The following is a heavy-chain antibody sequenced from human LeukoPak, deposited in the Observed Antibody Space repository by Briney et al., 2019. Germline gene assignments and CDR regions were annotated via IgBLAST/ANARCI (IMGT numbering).Heavy chain of an antibody. CDR1: GFTFSSYA. Sequence: GGSLRLSCAASGFTFSSYAMHWVRQAPGKGLEWVAVISYDGSNKYHADSVKGRFTISRDNSKNTLYLQMNSLRAEDTAVYYCARGDYDFWSGPGPANLDYWGQGTLVTVSS. CDR2: ISYDGSNK. D-gene: IGHD3-3*01. CDR3: ARGDYDFWSGPGPANLDY. V-gene: IGHV3-30-3*01. J-gene: IGHJ4*02.